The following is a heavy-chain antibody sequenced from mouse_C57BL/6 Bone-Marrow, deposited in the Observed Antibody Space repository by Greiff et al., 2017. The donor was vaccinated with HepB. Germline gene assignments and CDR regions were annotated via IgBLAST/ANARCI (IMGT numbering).Heavy chain of an antibody. Sequence: VTLKQSGPGLVQPSQSLSITCTVSGFSLTSYGVHWVRQSPGKGLEWLGVIWRGGSTDYNAAFMSRLSITKDNSKSQVFFKMNSLQADDTAIYYCAKSGSYYYGPRDYFDYWGQGTTLTVSS. V-gene: IGHV2-5*01. CDR1: GFSLTSYG. J-gene: IGHJ2*01. CDR3: AKSGSYYYGPRDYFDY. D-gene: IGHD1-1*01. CDR2: IWRGGST.